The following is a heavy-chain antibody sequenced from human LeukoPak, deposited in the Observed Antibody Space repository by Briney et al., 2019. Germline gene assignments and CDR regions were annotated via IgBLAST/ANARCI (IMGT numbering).Heavy chain of an antibody. D-gene: IGHD3-3*01. V-gene: IGHV3-23*01. CDR3: AKDLASGYYDFWSGPIDYYGMDV. CDR2: IGGSGGGT. CDR1: GFTFINHA. J-gene: IGHJ6*02. Sequence: PGGSLRLSCAASGFTFINHAMTWVRQAPGKGLEWVSAIGGSGGGTYYADSVRGRFTISRDNSNNTLYLQMNSLRAEDTAVYYCAKDLASGYYDFWSGPIDYYGMDVWGQGTTVTVSS.